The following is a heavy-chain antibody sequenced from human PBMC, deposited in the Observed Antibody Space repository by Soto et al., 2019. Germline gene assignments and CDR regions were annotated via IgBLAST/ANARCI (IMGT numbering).Heavy chain of an antibody. D-gene: IGHD6-13*01. V-gene: IGHV4-59*01. CDR1: GGSISGFY. J-gene: IGHJ4*02. CDR2: IHYSGST. CDR3: ARTQGYSSSWPHRAKTPYYFDY. Sequence: SETLSLTCTVSGGSISGFYWSWIRQPPGKGLEWSGYIHYSGSTNYNPSLKSRVTISVDTSKNQFSLKLSSVTAADTAVYFCARTQGYSSSWPHRAKTPYYFDYWGQGTLVTVSS.